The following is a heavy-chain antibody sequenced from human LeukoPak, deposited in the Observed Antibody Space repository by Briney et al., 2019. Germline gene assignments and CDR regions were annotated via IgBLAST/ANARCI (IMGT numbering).Heavy chain of an antibody. D-gene: IGHD5-12*01. CDR2: INHSGST. V-gene: IGHV4-34*01. CDR1: GGSFTGYY. Sequence: SETLSLTCALYGGSFTGYYWRWIRQPSGKGLEWIGEINHSGSTKYNPSLKSRVTISVDTSTKQFFLRLTSVTAADTAVYYCACHAVRYSAYDREEDAFDIWGQGTMVTVSS. CDR3: ACHAVRYSAYDREEDAFDI. J-gene: IGHJ3*02.